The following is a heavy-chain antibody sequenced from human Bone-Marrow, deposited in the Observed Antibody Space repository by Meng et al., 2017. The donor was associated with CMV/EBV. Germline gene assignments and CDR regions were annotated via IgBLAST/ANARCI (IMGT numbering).Heavy chain of an antibody. Sequence: GASLKISCAASGFTFSDYYMSWNRQAPGKGLQWVSYISGSGSAIYYAASVKGRFTISRDNAKNSLYLQMNSLRAEDTAVYYCAREPVKFFEWLTPLGYGMDVWGQGTTVTVSS. V-gene: IGHV3-11*04. CDR1: GFTFSDYY. CDR3: AREPVKFFEWLTPLGYGMDV. J-gene: IGHJ6*02. CDR2: ISGSGSAI. D-gene: IGHD3-3*01.